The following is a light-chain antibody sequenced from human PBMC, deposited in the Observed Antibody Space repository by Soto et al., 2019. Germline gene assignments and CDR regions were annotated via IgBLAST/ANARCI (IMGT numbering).Light chain of an antibody. Sequence: QSALTQPASVSGSPGQSITISCTGTSSDVGGYNYVSWYQQHPGKAPKLMIYDVSNRPSGVSNRFSGSKSGNPASLTISGRQAADEADYYCSSYTSSSPYVFGTGTKLTVL. CDR2: DVS. V-gene: IGLV2-14*01. J-gene: IGLJ1*01. CDR1: SSDVGGYNY. CDR3: SSYTSSSPYV.